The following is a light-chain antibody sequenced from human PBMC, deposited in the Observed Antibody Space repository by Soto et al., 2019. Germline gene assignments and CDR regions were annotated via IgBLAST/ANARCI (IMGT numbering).Light chain of an antibody. CDR1: SSNIGAGYD. CDR2: GNS. V-gene: IGLV1-40*01. Sequence: QSVLTQPPSVSGAPGQRVTISCTGSSSNIGAGYDVHWYQQLPGTAPKPLIYGNSNRPSGVPDRFSGSKSGTSASLAITGLQAEDEAGYYCQSYDSSLSVFYVFGTGTKVTVL. J-gene: IGLJ1*01. CDR3: QSYDSSLSVFYV.